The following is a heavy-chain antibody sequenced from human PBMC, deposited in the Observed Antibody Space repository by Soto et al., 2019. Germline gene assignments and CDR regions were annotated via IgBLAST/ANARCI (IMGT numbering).Heavy chain of an antibody. CDR1: GGSITSGGYY. J-gene: IGHJ5*02. Sequence: QVQLQESGPGLVRPSETLSLTCTVSGGSITSGGYYWGWIRQHPGKGLEWIGHIYYSGSTSYNPSLKSRVSMSADTSKNQFSMKLSSVTAADTAVYYCARGGWSDNWFVPWGHGTLVTVSS. D-gene: IGHD6-19*01. CDR3: ARGGWSDNWFVP. V-gene: IGHV4-31*03. CDR2: IYYSGST.